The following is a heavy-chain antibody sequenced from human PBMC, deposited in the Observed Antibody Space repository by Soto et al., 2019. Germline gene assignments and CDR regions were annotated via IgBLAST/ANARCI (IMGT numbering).Heavy chain of an antibody. CDR2: ISAYNGNT. CDR1: GYTFTSYG. V-gene: IGHV1-18*04. J-gene: IGHJ1*01. CDR3: ARVGIAVAGTGSLQH. Sequence: EASVKVSCKASGYTFTSYGISWVRQAPGQGLEWMGWISAYNGNTNYAQKLQGRVTMTTDTSTSTAYMELRSLRSDDTAVYYCARVGIAVAGTGSLQHWGQGTLVTVSS. D-gene: IGHD6-19*01.